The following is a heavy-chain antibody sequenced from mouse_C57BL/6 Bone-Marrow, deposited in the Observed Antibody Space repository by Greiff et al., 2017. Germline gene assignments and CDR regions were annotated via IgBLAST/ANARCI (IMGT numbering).Heavy chain of an antibody. J-gene: IGHJ4*01. CDR3: ARLLGRNYYAMDY. Sequence: LVESGAELVRPGTSVKMSCKASGYTFTNYWIGWAKQRPGHGLEWIGDIYPGGGYTNYNEKFKGKATLTADKSSSTAYMQFSSLTSEDSAIYYCARLLGRNYYAMDYWGQGTSVTVSS. V-gene: IGHV1-63*01. CDR2: IYPGGGYT. CDR1: GYTFTNYW. D-gene: IGHD1-1*01.